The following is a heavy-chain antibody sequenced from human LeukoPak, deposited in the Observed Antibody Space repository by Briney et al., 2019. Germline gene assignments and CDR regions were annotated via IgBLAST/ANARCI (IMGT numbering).Heavy chain of an antibody. CDR2: ISGSGGST. V-gene: IGHV3-23*01. J-gene: IGHJ3*02. Sequence: GGSLRLSCAASGFIFSSYAMTWVRQAPGKGLEWVSGISGSGGSTYYADSVKGRFTISRDNSKNTLYLQMNSLRAEDTAIFYCAKVGFDWPFLLSFGIWRKGTMVAVSS. CDR1: GFIFSSYA. D-gene: IGHD3-9*01. CDR3: AKVGFDWPFLLSFGI.